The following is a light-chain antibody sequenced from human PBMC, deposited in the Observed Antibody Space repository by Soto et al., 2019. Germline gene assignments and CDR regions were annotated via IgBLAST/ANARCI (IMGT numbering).Light chain of an antibody. CDR2: EVN. J-gene: IGLJ3*02. CDR3: SSYTTINTRV. V-gene: IGLV2-14*01. Sequence: QPVLTQPASVSGSPGQSITISCTGTSSDVGRYNSVSWYQQHPGKAPELMIYEVNNRPSGVSSRFSGSKSGNTASLTISGLQAEDEADYYCSSYTTINTRVFGGGTKVTVL. CDR1: SSDVGRYNS.